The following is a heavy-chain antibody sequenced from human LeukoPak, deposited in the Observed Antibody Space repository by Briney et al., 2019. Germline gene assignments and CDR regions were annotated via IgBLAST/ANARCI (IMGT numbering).Heavy chain of an antibody. CDR3: ARDLICSSTSCHDAFDI. Sequence: PSETLSLTCTVSGGSISSYYWSWIRQPPGKGLEWIGYIYYSGSTNYNPSLKSRVTMSVDTSKNQFSLKLSSVTAADTAVYYCARDLICSSTSCHDAFDIWGQGTMVTVSS. CDR1: GGSISSYY. D-gene: IGHD2-2*01. J-gene: IGHJ3*02. V-gene: IGHV4-59*12. CDR2: IYYSGST.